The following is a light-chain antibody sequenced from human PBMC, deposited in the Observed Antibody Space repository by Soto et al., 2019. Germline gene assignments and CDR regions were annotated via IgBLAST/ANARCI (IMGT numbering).Light chain of an antibody. CDR3: CSYPGSHTWV. CDR1: NSDIGNYIY. CDR2: DVS. Sequence: QSALTQPRSVSGSPGQSVTISCTGTNSDIGNYIYVSWYQQHPGKAPKVMIYDVSKRPSGVPDRFSGSKSGNTASLTISGLQAEDEADYYCCSYPGSHTWVFGGGTKLTVL. J-gene: IGLJ3*02. V-gene: IGLV2-11*01.